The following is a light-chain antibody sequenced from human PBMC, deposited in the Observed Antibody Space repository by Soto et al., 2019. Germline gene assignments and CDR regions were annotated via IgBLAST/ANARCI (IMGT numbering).Light chain of an antibody. CDR3: QQYGSPPTT. CDR2: GAS. Sequence: EIVLTQSPATLSLSPGNRATLSCRASQSVSSYLAWYQQKPGQAPRLLIYGASTRATGIPDRFSGSGSGTDFTLTISRLEPEDFAVYYCQQYGSPPTTFGQGTKVEIK. CDR1: QSVSSY. V-gene: IGKV3-20*01. J-gene: IGKJ1*01.